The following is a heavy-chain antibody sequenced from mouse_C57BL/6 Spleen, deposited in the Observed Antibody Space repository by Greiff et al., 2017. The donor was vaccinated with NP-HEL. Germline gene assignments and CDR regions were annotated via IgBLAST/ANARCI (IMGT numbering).Heavy chain of an antibody. D-gene: IGHD1-1*01. CDR1: GYTFTSYW. CDR3: ARSYYYGSSYERAWFAY. V-gene: IGHV1-55*01. CDR2: IYPGSGST. Sequence: QVQLQQPGAELVKPGASVKMSCKASGYTFTSYWITWVKQRPGQGLEWIGDIYPGSGSTNYNEKLKSKATLTVDTSSSTAYMQLSSLTSEDSAVYYCARSYYYGSSYERAWFAYWGQGTLVTVSA. J-gene: IGHJ3*01.